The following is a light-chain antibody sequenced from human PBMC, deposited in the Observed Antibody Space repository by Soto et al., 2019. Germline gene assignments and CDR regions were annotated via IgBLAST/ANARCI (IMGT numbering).Light chain of an antibody. CDR3: QQYYSYPLT. CDR2: AAS. CDR1: QGISSY. Sequence: AIRMTQSPSSFSASTGDRVTITCRASQGISSYLAWYQQKPGKAPKLLIYAASTLQSGVPSRFSGSGSGTDFTLTISCLQSEEFATYYCQQYYSYPLTFGGGIKVEIK. J-gene: IGKJ4*01. V-gene: IGKV1-8*01.